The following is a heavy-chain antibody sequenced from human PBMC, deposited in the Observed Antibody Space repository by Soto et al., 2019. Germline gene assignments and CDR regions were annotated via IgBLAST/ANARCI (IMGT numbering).Heavy chain of an antibody. Sequence: QVQLQESGPGLVKPSQTLSLTCTVSGGSISSGGYYWSWIRQHPGKGLEWIGYIYYSGSTYYNPSLKSRVTTSVDTSKNQFSLKLSSVTAADTAVYYCARYCRDSSGYWWFDPWGQGTLVTVSS. D-gene: IGHD3-22*01. CDR2: IYYSGST. CDR1: GGSISSGGYY. V-gene: IGHV4-31*03. CDR3: ARYCRDSSGYWWFDP. J-gene: IGHJ5*02.